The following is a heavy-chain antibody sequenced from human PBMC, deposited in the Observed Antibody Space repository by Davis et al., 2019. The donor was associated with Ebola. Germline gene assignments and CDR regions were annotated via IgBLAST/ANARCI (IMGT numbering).Heavy chain of an antibody. CDR3: ARALVWAATPDDY. Sequence: SVKVSCKASGGTFSSYAISWVRQAPGQGLEWMGGIIPIFGTANYAQKFQGRVTITADESTSTAYMELRSLRSDDTAVYYCARALVWAATPDDYWGQGTLVTVSS. D-gene: IGHD2-15*01. V-gene: IGHV1-69*13. CDR2: IIPIFGTA. CDR1: GGTFSSYA. J-gene: IGHJ4*02.